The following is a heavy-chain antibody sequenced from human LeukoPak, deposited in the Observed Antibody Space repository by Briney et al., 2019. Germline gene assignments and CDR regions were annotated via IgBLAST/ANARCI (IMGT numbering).Heavy chain of an antibody. J-gene: IGHJ4*02. CDR3: ARDETDSSGSFDY. Sequence: GGSLRLSCAATGFTFSSYSMDWVRQAPGKGLEWVSSISSSSSYIYYADSVKGRFTISRDNAKNSLYLQMNSLRAEDTAVYYCARDETDSSGSFDYWGQGTLVTVSS. D-gene: IGHD3-22*01. V-gene: IGHV3-21*01. CDR2: ISSSSSYI. CDR1: GFTFSSYS.